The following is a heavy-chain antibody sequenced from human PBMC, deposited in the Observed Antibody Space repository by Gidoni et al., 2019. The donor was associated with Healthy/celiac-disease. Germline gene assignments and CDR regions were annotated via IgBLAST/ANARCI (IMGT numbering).Heavy chain of an antibody. CDR3: AKDRAPFTVVTLDIAY. V-gene: IGHV3-23*01. J-gene: IGHJ4*02. D-gene: IGHD2-21*02. CDR1: GFTYSCFA. Sequence: EVQLLESGGGLVQPGGSLERSCSASGFTYSCFAMSWVRQAPGKGLEWVSAISGSGGSTYYADSVKGRFTISRDNSKNTLYLQMNSLRAEDTAVYYCAKDRAPFTVVTLDIAYWGQGTLVTVSS. CDR2: ISGSGGST.